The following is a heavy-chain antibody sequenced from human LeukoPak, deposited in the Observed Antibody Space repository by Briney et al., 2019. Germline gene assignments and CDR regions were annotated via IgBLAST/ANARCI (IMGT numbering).Heavy chain of an antibody. CDR2: IKQDGSEK. V-gene: IGHV3-7*01. CDR1: GFTFSSYW. D-gene: IGHD1-7*01. CDR3: AKEDWNYGSDYYYYMDV. J-gene: IGHJ6*03. Sequence: GGSLRLSCAASGFTFSSYWMSWVRQAPGKELEWVANIKQDGSEKYYVDSVKGRFTISRDNAKNSLYLQMNSLRAEDTAVYYCAKEDWNYGSDYYYYMDVWGKGTTVTVSS.